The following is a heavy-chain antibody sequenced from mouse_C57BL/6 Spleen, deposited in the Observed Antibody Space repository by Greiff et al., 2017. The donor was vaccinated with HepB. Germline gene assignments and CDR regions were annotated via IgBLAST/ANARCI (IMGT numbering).Heavy chain of an antibody. Sequence: QVQLKQPGAELVKPGASVKLSCKASGYTFTSYWMHWVKQRPGQGLEWIGDIYPGSGSTNYNEKFKSKATLTVDTSSSTAYMQLSSLTSEDSAVYYCARSGDDGPFDYWGQGTTLTVSS. CDR3: ARSGDDGPFDY. D-gene: IGHD2-12*01. J-gene: IGHJ2*01. CDR2: IYPGSGST. V-gene: IGHV1-55*01. CDR1: GYTFTSYW.